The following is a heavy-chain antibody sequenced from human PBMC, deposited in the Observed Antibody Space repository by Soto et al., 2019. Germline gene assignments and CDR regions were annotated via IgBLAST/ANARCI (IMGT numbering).Heavy chain of an antibody. CDR2: IIPIFGTA. V-gene: IGHV1-69*13. J-gene: IGHJ6*02. D-gene: IGHD3-3*01. CDR3: ARLGDFWVGSEPIELAGYYYYGMDV. Sequence: GASVKVSCKASGGTFSSYAISWVRQAPGQGLEWMGGIIPIFGTANYAQKFQGRVTITADESTSTAYMELSSLRSEDTAVYYCARLGDFWVGSEPIELAGYYYYGMDVWGQGTTVTVSS. CDR1: GGTFSSYA.